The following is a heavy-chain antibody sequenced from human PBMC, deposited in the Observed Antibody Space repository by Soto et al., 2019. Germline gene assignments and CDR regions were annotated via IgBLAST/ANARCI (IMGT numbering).Heavy chain of an antibody. J-gene: IGHJ3*02. CDR2: INAGNGNT. CDR1: GYTFTSYA. CDR3: ASDNVLLWFGESPSDAFDI. Sequence: VASVKVSCKASGYTFTSYAMHWVRQAPGQRLEWMGWINAGNGNTKYSQKFQGRVTITRDTSASTAYMELSSLRSEDTAVYYCASDNVLLWFGESPSDAFDIWGQGTMVTVSS. V-gene: IGHV1-3*01. D-gene: IGHD3-10*01.